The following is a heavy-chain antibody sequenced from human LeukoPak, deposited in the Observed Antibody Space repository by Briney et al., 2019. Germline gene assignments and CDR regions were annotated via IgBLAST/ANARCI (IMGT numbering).Heavy chain of an antibody. CDR2: FDPEDGER. V-gene: IGHV1-24*01. Sequence: ASVKVSCKVSGHTLTKLSTHWVRQAPGKGLEWMGGFDPEDGERIYAQKFQGRVTMTEDTFTDTAYMELSNLRSEDTAVYYCAKEGGVGTTEFSFDVWGQGTVVTVSS. J-gene: IGHJ3*01. CDR1: GHTLTKLS. D-gene: IGHD1-26*01. CDR3: AKEGGVGTTEFSFDV.